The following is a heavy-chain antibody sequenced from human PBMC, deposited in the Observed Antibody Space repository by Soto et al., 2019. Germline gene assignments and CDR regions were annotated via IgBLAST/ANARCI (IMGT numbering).Heavy chain of an antibody. CDR3: ARHRSALLAAAGPWSAFDI. CDR2: INAGNGNT. J-gene: IGHJ3*02. V-gene: IGHV1-3*01. CDR1: GYTFTSYA. Sequence: GASVKVSCKASGYTFTSYAMHWVRQAPGQRLEWMGWINAGNGNTKYSQKFQGRVTITRDTSASTAYMELGSLRSEDTAVYYCARHRSALLAAAGPWSAFDIWGQGTMVTVSS. D-gene: IGHD6-25*01.